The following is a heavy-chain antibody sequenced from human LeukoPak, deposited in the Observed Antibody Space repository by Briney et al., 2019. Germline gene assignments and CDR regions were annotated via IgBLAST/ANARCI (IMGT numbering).Heavy chain of an antibody. V-gene: IGHV3-30-3*01. J-gene: IGHJ4*02. CDR1: GFTLSSYA. D-gene: IGHD4-23*01. CDR2: ISYDGSNK. CDR3: ARSYGGNSYYFDY. Sequence: GRSLRLSCAASGFTLSSYAMHWVSQAPGKGLEWEAVISYDGSNKYYADSVKGRFTISRDNSKNTLYLQMNSLRAEDTAVYYCARSYGGNSYYFDYWDQGTLVTVSS.